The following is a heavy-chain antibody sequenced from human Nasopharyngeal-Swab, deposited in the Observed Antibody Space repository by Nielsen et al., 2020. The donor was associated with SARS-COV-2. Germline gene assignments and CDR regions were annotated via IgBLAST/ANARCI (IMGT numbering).Heavy chain of an antibody. CDR1: GYTFTSYG. CDR3: ARSPSYYDFWSGYYTGYYYGMDV. J-gene: IGHJ6*02. Sequence: ASVKVSCKASGYTFTSYGISWVRQAPAQGIEWMGWISAYNGNTNYAQKLQGRVTMTTDTSTSTAYMELRSLRSDDTAVYYCARSPSYYDFWSGYYTGYYYGMDVWGQGTTVTVSS. D-gene: IGHD3-3*01. CDR2: ISAYNGNT. V-gene: IGHV1-18*01.